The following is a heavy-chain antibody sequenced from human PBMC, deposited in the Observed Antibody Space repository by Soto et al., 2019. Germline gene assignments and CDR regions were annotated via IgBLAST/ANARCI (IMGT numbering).Heavy chain of an antibody. D-gene: IGHD2-2*02. V-gene: IGHV4-39*01. Sequence: SETLSLTCAVSGGSISGSYYYWGWLRQSPGKGPEWIGSVFYTGFTSYNPSLESRVSVSVDTSKNQFSLKVSGVSAADTAVYYCASSIVVVPAAIGSYYYYGMDVWGQGTTVTVSS. CDR3: ASSIVVVPAAIGSYYYYGMDV. J-gene: IGHJ6*02. CDR1: GGSISGSYYY. CDR2: VFYTGFT.